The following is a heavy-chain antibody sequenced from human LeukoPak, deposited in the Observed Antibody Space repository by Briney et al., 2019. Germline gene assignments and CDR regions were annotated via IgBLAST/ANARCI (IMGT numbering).Heavy chain of an antibody. D-gene: IGHD3-10*01. CDR2: IIPIFGTA. CDR3: ARDPSGFGNSFDY. J-gene: IGHJ4*02. V-gene: IGHV1-69*13. CDR1: VGTFSSYA. Sequence: SVNVSCKASVGTFSSYAISWVRQAPGQGLEWMGGIIPIFGTANYPQKFQGRVTITADESTSTAYMELSSLRSQDTAVYDCARDPSGFGNSFDYWGQGTLVTVSS.